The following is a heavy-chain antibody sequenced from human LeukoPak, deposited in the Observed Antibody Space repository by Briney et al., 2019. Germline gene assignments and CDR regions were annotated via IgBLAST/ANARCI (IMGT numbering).Heavy chain of an antibody. CDR3: ARDGTGYHDAFDI. J-gene: IGHJ3*02. D-gene: IGHD5-18*01. Sequence: PSETLSLICTVSGGSISSYYWSWIRQPPGKGLEWIGYIYYSGSTNYNPSLKSRVTISVDTSKNQFSLKLSSVTAADTAVYYCARDGTGYHDAFDIWGQGTMVTVSS. CDR1: GGSISSYY. V-gene: IGHV4-59*01. CDR2: IYYSGST.